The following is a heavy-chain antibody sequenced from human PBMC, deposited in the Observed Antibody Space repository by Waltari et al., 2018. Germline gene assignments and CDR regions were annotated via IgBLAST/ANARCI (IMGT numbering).Heavy chain of an antibody. V-gene: IGHV4-61*02. CDR1: GGSISSGSYY. Sequence: QVQLQESGPGLVKPSQTLSLTCTVSGGSISSGSYYWSWIRQPAGKGLEWIGRNYTSGSTNSNPSLTSRVTISLDTSKNQFSLKLSSVTAADTAVYYCAGRRGERYDFWSGPTGFDPWGQGTLVTVSS. CDR3: AGRRGERYDFWSGPTGFDP. CDR2: NYTSGST. D-gene: IGHD3-3*01. J-gene: IGHJ5*02.